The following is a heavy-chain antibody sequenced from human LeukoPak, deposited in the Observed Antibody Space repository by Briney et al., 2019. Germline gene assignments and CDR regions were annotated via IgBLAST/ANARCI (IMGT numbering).Heavy chain of an antibody. CDR3: AKNREQQLVRMAFDI. Sequence: GGSLRLSCAASGFTFSSYAMSWVRQAPGKGLEWVSGISGSGGSTYYADSVKGRFTISRDNSKNTLYLQMNSLSAEDTAVYYCAKNREQQLVRMAFDIWGQGTTVTVS. CDR2: ISGSGGST. CDR1: GFTFSSYA. J-gene: IGHJ3*02. V-gene: IGHV3-23*01. D-gene: IGHD6-13*01.